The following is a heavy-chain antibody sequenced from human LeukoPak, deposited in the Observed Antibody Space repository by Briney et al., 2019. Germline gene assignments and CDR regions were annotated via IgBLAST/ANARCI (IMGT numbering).Heavy chain of an antibody. D-gene: IGHD3-3*01. CDR1: GFTFSSYS. CDR2: ISSSSSYI. J-gene: IGHJ6*04. V-gene: IGHV3-21*01. CDR3: ARENTIFGVYYGMDV. Sequence: GGSLRLSCAASGFTFSSYSMNWVRQAPGKGLEWVSSISSSSSYIYYADSVKGRFTISRDNAKNSLYLQMNSLRAEDTAVYYCARENTIFGVYYGMDVWGKGTTVTVSS.